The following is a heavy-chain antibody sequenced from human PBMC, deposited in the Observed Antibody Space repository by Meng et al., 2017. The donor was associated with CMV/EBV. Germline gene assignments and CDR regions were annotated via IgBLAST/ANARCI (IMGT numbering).Heavy chain of an antibody. CDR3: ARVGVGGNPGYYYYYYGMDV. CDR2: ISSSGSTI. J-gene: IGHJ6*02. V-gene: IGHV3-48*03. CDR1: GFTFSSYE. Sequence: LTGAASGFTFSSYEMNWVRQAPGKGLEWVSYISSSGSTIYYADSVKGRFTISRDNAKNSLYLQMNSLRAEDTAVYYCARVGVGGNPGYYYYYYGMDVWGQGTTVTVSS. D-gene: IGHD4-23*01.